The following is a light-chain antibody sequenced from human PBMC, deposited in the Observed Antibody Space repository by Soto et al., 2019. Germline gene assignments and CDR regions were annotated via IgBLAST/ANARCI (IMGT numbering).Light chain of an antibody. J-gene: IGKJ1*01. CDR2: DAS. CDR3: QQYNSYWT. V-gene: IGKV1-5*01. Sequence: DIQMTQSPSTLSASVGDRVTITCRASQSISSWLAWYQQKPGKAPKLLIYDASSLESGDPSRFSGSGSGTEFTLTISSLQPDDFATYYCQQYNSYWTFGQGTKVEIE. CDR1: QSISSW.